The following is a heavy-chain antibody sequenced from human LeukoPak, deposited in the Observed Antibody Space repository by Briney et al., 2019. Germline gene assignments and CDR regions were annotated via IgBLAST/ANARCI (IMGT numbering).Heavy chain of an antibody. J-gene: IGHJ4*02. V-gene: IGHV3-11*06. CDR2: ISSSSSYT. CDR1: GFTFSDYY. D-gene: IGHD3-10*01. Sequence: PGGSLRLSCAASGFTFSDYYMSGIRQAPGKGLEWVSYISSSSSYTNYADSVKGRFTISRDNAKNSLYLQMNSLRAEDTAVYYCASYTYYYGSGSYYFGYWGQGTLVTVSS. CDR3: ASYTYYYGSGSYYFGY.